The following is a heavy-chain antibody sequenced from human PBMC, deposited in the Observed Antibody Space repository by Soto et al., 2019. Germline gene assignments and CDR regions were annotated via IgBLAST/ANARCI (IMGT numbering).Heavy chain of an antibody. D-gene: IGHD2-8*01. CDR1: GYSFSNSG. Sequence: QVELVQYGPEVKKPGASVKVSCKASGYSFSNSGFSWMRQAPGQGLEWMGWISTYNGNTNYAQKFQGRLSMTRDTSTTTAFMELTTLRSDDTAVYYCARDEYNNGRNWLNPWGQGTLVTVTS. CDR3: ARDEYNNGRNWLNP. CDR2: ISTYNGNT. J-gene: IGHJ5*02. V-gene: IGHV1-18*01.